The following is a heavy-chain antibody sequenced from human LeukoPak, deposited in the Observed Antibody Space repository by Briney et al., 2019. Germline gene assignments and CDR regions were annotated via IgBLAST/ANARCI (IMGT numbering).Heavy chain of an antibody. Sequence: SETLSLTCTVSGGSISSYYWSWIRQPAGKGLEWIGRIYSSGSTNYSPSLKSRVTMSVDTSKNQFSLKLSSVTAADTAVYYCARDLSGYYDSSGFDYWAREPWSPSPQ. D-gene: IGHD3-22*01. J-gene: IGHJ4*02. CDR1: GGSISSYY. CDR3: ARDLSGYYDSSGFDY. V-gene: IGHV4-4*07. CDR2: IYSSGST.